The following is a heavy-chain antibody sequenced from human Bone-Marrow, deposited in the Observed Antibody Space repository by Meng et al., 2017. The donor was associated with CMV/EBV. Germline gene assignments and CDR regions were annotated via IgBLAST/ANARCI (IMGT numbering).Heavy chain of an antibody. CDR2: IIPILGSV. CDR1: GGSFNSYG. D-gene: IGHD2-21*01. Sequence: SGGSFNSYGISWVRQDPGQGLEWVGGIIPILGSVNHAQKFQGRVTITTDESTSTAYMELSSLRSEDTAVYYCAREEFCGGDCYSDYWGQGTLVTVSS. V-gene: IGHV1-69*05. J-gene: IGHJ4*02. CDR3: AREEFCGGDCYSDY.